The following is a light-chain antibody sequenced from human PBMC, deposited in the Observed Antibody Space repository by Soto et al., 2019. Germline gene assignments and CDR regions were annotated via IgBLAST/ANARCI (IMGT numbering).Light chain of an antibody. V-gene: IGKV1-5*01. J-gene: IGKJ1*01. CDR2: DAS. CDR1: QSISSW. CDR3: QQYNSYWT. Sequence: DIPMTQSPSPLSASVGARVTTTCRASQSISSWLAWYQQKPGKAPKLLIYDASSLESGVPSRFSGSGSGTEFTLTISSLQPDDFATYYCQQYNSYWTVGQGTKVDIK.